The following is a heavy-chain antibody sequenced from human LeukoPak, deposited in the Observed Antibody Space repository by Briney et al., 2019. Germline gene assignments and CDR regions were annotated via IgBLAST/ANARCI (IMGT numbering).Heavy chain of an antibody. CDR3: ARRRLGSNYFDY. D-gene: IGHD3-10*01. CDR2: IWYDGSNK. V-gene: IGHV3-33*01. Sequence: GGSLRLSCAASGFTFSSYGMHWVRQAPGKGLEWVAVIWYDGSNKYYADSVKGRFTISRDNSRNTLYLQMNSLRAEDTAVYYCARRRLGSNYFDYWGQGTLVTVSS. CDR1: GFTFSSYG. J-gene: IGHJ4*02.